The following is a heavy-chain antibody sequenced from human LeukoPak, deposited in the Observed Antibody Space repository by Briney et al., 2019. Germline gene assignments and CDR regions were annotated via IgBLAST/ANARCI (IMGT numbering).Heavy chain of an antibody. CDR2: IYYSGST. Sequence: SGTLSLTCTVSGDSISTYYWGWIRQPPGKGLEWIGYIYYSGSTDYNPSLKSRVTISIDTSKNQFSLKLSSVTAADTAMYYCARGFSNSPFADYWGQGTLVTVSS. CDR1: GDSISTYY. V-gene: IGHV4-59*01. J-gene: IGHJ4*02. D-gene: IGHD6-6*01. CDR3: ARGFSNSPFADY.